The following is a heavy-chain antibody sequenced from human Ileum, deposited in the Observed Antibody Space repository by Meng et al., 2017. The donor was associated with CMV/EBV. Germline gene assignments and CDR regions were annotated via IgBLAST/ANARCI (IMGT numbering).Heavy chain of an antibody. J-gene: IGHJ4*02. Sequence: GSVSGYYWSGSRQPPGKGLEWIGEINHSGSTNYNPSLKSRVTISVDTSKNQFSLKLSSVTAADTAVYYCARGRIGYCSSTSCYKFDYWGQGTLVTVSS. V-gene: IGHV4-34*01. CDR3: ARGRIGYCSSTSCYKFDY. CDR1: GSVSGYY. CDR2: INHSGST. D-gene: IGHD2-2*02.